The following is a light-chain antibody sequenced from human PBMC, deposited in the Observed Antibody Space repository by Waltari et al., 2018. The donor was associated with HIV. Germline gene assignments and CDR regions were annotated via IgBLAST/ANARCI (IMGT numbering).Light chain of an antibody. Sequence: QSVLTQPPSASGTPGQRVTIPCSGSSSDIGSYYVYWFQQLPGTAPNLLIYINNPRSSDDPDCCSGHTSGTSASLAISGLQSEDEADYDCAAWDANLGGVVLGGGTRLTDL. CDR1: SSDIGSYY. CDR3: AAWDANLGGVV. CDR2: INN. J-gene: IGLJ2*01. V-gene: IGLV1-47*02.